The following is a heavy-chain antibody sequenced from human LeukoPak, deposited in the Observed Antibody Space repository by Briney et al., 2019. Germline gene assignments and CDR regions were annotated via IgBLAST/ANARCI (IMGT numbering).Heavy chain of an antibody. D-gene: IGHD5-18*01. V-gene: IGHV1-18*01. J-gene: IGHJ3*02. CDR3: ARDLARGYSYGYNAFDI. Sequence: ASVKVSCKASGYSFNTYGIGWVRQAPRQGLEWMGWITAANGNTNYAQKVQGRVTMTTDTSTSTAYMELRSLRSDDTAVYFCARDLARGYSYGYNAFDIWGQGTMVTVSS. CDR1: GYSFNTYG. CDR2: ITAANGNT.